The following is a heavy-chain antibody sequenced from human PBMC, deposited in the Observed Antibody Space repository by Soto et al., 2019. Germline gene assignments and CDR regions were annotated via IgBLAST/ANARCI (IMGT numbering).Heavy chain of an antibody. J-gene: IGHJ4*02. CDR2: ISGRGGST. D-gene: IGHD6-19*01. CDR3: AKDGPPTVAGTKGISYFDY. V-gene: IGHV3-23*01. CDR1: GGTCSGYA. Sequence: GGSLRLSCAASGGTCSGYARSWVRQAPGKGLEWVSAISGRGGSTYYADSVQGRFTISRDNSKNTLYLQMNSLRAEDTAVYYCAKDGPPTVAGTKGISYFDYWGQGTLVTV.